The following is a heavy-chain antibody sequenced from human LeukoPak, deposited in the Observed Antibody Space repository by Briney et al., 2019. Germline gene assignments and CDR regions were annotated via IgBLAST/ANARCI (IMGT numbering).Heavy chain of an antibody. Sequence: GGSLRLSCAASGFTFSNAWMSWVRQAPGKGLEWVGRIKSKTDGGTTDYAAPVKGRFTISRDDSKNTLYLQMNSLKTEDTAAYYCTTTLPHYDILTGYYGGYFDYWGQGTLVTVSS. CDR2: IKSKTDGGTT. CDR3: TTTLPHYDILTGYYGGYFDY. D-gene: IGHD3-9*01. CDR1: GFTFSNAW. J-gene: IGHJ4*02. V-gene: IGHV3-15*01.